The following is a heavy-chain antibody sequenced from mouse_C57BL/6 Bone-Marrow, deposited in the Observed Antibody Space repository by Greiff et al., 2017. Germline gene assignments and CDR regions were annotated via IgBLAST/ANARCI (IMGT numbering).Heavy chain of an antibody. V-gene: IGHV1-82*01. Sequence: QVQLQQSGPELVKPGASVKISCKASGYAFSSSWMNWVKQRPGKGLEWIGRIYPGDGDTNYNGKFKGKATLTADKSSSTAYMQLSSLTSEDSAVYFCAPTAQATKEYAMDYWGQGTSVTVSS. D-gene: IGHD3-2*02. J-gene: IGHJ4*01. CDR3: APTAQATKEYAMDY. CDR1: GYAFSSSW. CDR2: IYPGDGDT.